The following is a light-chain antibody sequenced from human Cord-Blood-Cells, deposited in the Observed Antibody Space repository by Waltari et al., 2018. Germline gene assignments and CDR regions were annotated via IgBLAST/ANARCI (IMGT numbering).Light chain of an antibody. CDR3: SSYTSSSTLV. V-gene: IGLV2-14*01. CDR1: SRAVRGYNY. J-gene: IGLJ2*01. Sequence: QSALTQPASVSGSPGQSLPISCPGTSRAVRGYNYVSWYQQHPGKAPKLMIYEVSNRPSGVSNRFSGSKSGNTASLTISGLQAEDEADYYCSSYTSSSTLVFGGGTKLTVL. CDR2: EVS.